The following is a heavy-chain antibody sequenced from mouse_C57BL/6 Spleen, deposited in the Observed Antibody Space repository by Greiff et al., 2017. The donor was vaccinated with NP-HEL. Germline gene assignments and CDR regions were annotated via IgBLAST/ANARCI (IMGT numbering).Heavy chain of an antibody. J-gene: IGHJ2*01. CDR2: IYPGGGYT. V-gene: IGHV1-63*01. D-gene: IGHD1-1*01. CDR1: GYTFTNYW. CDR3: ARTGYGSSQYYFDY. Sequence: VQLQQSGAELVRPGTSVKMSCKASGYTFTNYWIGWAKQRPGHGLEWIGDIYPGGGYTNYNEKFKGKATLTADKSSSTAYMQFSSLTSEDSAIYYCARTGYGSSQYYFDYWGQGTTLTVSS.